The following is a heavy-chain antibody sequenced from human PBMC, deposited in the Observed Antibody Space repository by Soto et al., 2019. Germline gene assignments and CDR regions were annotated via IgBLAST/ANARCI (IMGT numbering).Heavy chain of an antibody. CDR3: ARGTGGSSAWRPLDR. J-gene: IGHJ5*02. D-gene: IGHD6-19*01. Sequence: GGSLRLSCAASGFTFGSYAMSWVRQAPGKGLEWVSIMSGSGGTTFYADSVKGRFTISRADSNNTVYLQMNSLRDEDTALYYCARGTGGSSAWRPLDRWGQGTLVTVSS. CDR2: MSGSGGTT. CDR1: GFTFGSYA. V-gene: IGHV3-23*01.